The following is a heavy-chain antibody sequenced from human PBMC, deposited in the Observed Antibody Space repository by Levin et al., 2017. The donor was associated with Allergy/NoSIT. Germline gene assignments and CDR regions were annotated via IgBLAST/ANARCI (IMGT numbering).Heavy chain of an antibody. CDR2: IIPIFGTA. Sequence: GASVKVSCKASGGTFSSYAISWVRQAPGQGLEWMGGIIPIFGTANYAQKFQGRVTITADESTSTAYMELSSLRSEDTAVYYCARGTRGQHYDFWSGYYSWGQGTLVTVSS. V-gene: IGHV1-69*13. J-gene: IGHJ4*02. D-gene: IGHD3-3*01. CDR1: GGTFSSYA. CDR3: ARGTRGQHYDFWSGYYS.